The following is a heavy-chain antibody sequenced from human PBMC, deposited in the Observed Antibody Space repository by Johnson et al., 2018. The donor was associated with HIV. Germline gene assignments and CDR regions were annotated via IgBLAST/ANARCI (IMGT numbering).Heavy chain of an antibody. J-gene: IGHJ3*02. D-gene: IGHD6-13*01. CDR1: GFTFSTYA. CDR2: ISSDESNK. CDR3: AKDRDSSSWYGYDAFDI. Sequence: QMLLVESGGGVVQPGRSLRLSCAASGFTFSTYAMHWVRQAPGKGLEWVAVISSDESNKYYADSVKGRFTISRDNSKNTLYLQMNSLRAEDTAVYYCAKDRDSSSWYGYDAFDIWGQGTMVTVSS. V-gene: IGHV3-30*04.